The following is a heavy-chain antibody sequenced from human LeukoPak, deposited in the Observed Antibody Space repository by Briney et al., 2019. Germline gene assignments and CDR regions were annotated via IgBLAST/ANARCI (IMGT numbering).Heavy chain of an antibody. CDR1: GGSISSGGYS. CDR2: IYHSGST. V-gene: IGHV4-30-2*01. CDR3: ARGAPSYSYGYLGRLDAFDI. Sequence: SQTLSLTCAVSGGSISSGGYSWSWIRQPPGKGLEWIGYIYHSGSTYYNPSLKSRVTISVDTSKNQFSLKLSSVTAADTAVYYCARGAPSYSYGYLGRLDAFDIWGQGTMVTVSS. J-gene: IGHJ3*02. D-gene: IGHD5-18*01.